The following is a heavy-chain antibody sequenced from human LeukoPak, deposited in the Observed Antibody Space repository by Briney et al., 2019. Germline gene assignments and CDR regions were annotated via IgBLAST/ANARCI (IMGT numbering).Heavy chain of an antibody. J-gene: IGHJ4*02. CDR3: AKSGIVGATPNDY. V-gene: IGHV3-48*01. CDR2: ISSSSSTI. D-gene: IGHD1-26*01. CDR1: GFTFSSYS. Sequence: EGSLRLSCAASGFTFSSYSMNWVRQAPGRGLEWVSYISSSSSTIYYADSVKGRFTISRDNAKNSLYLQMNSLRAEDTAVYYCAKSGIVGATPNDYWGQGTLVTVSS.